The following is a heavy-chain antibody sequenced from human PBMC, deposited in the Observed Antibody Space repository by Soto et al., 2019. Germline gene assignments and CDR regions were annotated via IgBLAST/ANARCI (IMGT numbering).Heavy chain of an antibody. CDR2: IIPILGIA. J-gene: IGHJ3*02. Sequence: ASVKVSCKASGGTFSSYTISWVRQAPGQGIEWMGRIIPILGIANYAQKFQGRVTITADKSTSTAYMELSSLRSEDTAVYYCARPYCTNGVCYEARDAFDIWGQGTMVTVSS. CDR1: GGTFSSYT. V-gene: IGHV1-69*02. D-gene: IGHD2-8*01. CDR3: ARPYCTNGVCYEARDAFDI.